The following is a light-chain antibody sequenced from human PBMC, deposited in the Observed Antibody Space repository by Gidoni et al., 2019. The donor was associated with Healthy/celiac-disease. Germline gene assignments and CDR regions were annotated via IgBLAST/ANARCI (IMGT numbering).Light chain of an antibody. CDR3: QQYGSSPPALT. J-gene: IGKJ4*01. Sequence: EIVLTQSPGTLSLSPGERATLSCRASQSVSSSYLAWYQQKPGQARRLLIYGASSRATGIPDRFSGSGSGTDFTLTISRRETEDFAVYYCQQYGSSPPALTFGGGTKVEIK. V-gene: IGKV3-20*01. CDR1: QSVSSSY. CDR2: GAS.